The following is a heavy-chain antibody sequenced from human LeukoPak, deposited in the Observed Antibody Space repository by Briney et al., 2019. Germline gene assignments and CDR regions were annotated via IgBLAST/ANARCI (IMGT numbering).Heavy chain of an antibody. J-gene: IGHJ6*03. CDR3: ARDFHVRYYYYYMDV. CDR1: GGSISSSNW. V-gene: IGHV4-4*02. CDR2: IYHSGST. Sequence: SETLSLTCAVSGGSISSSNWWSWIRQPPGKGLEWIGEIYHSGSTNYNPSLKSRVTISVDKSKTQFSLKLSSVTAADTAVYYCARDFHVRYYYYYMDVWGKGTTVTISS.